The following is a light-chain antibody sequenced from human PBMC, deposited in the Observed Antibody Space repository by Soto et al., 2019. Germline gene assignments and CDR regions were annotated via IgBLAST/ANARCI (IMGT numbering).Light chain of an antibody. V-gene: IGKV1-16*01. CDR2: AAS. Sequence: DIPMTXSXXSXXXXXXXXIXXTYRASLPISNYLAWYQQKPGKIPNLLIYAASTLQSGVPSRFSGGGSGTDFTLTISSLQPEDFATYYCQQVYVYPSTFGGGTKVDIK. CDR1: LPISNY. CDR3: QQVYVYPST. J-gene: IGKJ4*01.